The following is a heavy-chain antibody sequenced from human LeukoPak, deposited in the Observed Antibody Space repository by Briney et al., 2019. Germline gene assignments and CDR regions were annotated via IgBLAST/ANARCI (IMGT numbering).Heavy chain of an antibody. D-gene: IGHD4-17*01. J-gene: IGHJ3*02. CDR2: ISGAGGTT. CDR1: GFIFNSYA. V-gene: IGHV3-23*01. CDR3: ARDPNGDYFGAFEI. Sequence: PGRSLRLSCAASGFIFNSYAMMWLRQAPGKGLEWVSAISGAGGTTLYADSVKGRFTISRDNSKNTLYLQMSNLRVEDTAVYYCARDPNGDYFGAFEIWGQGTMVTVSS.